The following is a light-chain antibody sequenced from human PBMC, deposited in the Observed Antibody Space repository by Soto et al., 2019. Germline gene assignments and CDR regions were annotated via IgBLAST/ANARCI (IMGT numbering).Light chain of an antibody. Sequence: KHSPATLSLSKGERATLSCRASQSVGSYLAWYQHKPGQAPRLLISDASNRATGIPARFSGSGSETDFTLTISSLEPEDSAVYYCKQRSTWPSLSFGGGAKVDI. V-gene: IGKV3-11*01. J-gene: IGKJ4*01. CDR3: KQRSTWPSLS. CDR2: DAS. CDR1: QSVGSY.